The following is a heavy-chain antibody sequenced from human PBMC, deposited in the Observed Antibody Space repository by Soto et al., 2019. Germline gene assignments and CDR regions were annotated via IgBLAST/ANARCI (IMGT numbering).Heavy chain of an antibody. CDR3: VRSPGGPSNYYYNMDV. CDR2: MNPISSNT. Sequence: GASVKVSCKAAGYTFTSYDINWVRQTTGQGLEWKGWMNPISSNTGYAQKFQGRVSMTRDTSISTAYMELGSLRSEDTAVYYCVRSPGGPSNYYYNMDVWGEGTTVTVSS. J-gene: IGHJ6*03. D-gene: IGHD3-10*01. V-gene: IGHV1-8*01. CDR1: GYTFTSYD.